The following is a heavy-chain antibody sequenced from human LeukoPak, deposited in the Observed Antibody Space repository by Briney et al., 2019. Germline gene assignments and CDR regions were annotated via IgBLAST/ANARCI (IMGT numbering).Heavy chain of an antibody. CDR1: GYTFTTYG. CDR2: ISAYNGNT. Sequence: ASVKVSCKASGYTFTTYGISWVRQAPGQGLEWMGWISAYNGNTNYAQKFQGRVTMTTDTSTSTAYMELRSLRSDDTAVYYCASIGDDSNYDSPNAFDIWGQGTMVTVSS. V-gene: IGHV1-18*01. J-gene: IGHJ3*02. D-gene: IGHD3-22*01. CDR3: ASIGDDSNYDSPNAFDI.